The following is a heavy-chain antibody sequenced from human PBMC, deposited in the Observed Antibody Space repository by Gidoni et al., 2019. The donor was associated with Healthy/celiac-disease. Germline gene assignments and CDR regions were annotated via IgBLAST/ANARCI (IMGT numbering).Heavy chain of an antibody. CDR2: IYTSGST. J-gene: IGHJ4*02. V-gene: IGHV4-61*02. CDR3: ARGGYYDSSGYYFFDY. Sequence: QVQLQESGPGLVKPSQTLSLTCTVSGGSISSGSYYWSWIRQPAGKGLEWIGCIYTSGSTNYNPSLKSRVTISVDTSKNQFSLKLSSVTAADTAVYYCARGGYYDSSGYYFFDYWGQGTLVTVSS. D-gene: IGHD3-22*01. CDR1: GGSISSGSYY.